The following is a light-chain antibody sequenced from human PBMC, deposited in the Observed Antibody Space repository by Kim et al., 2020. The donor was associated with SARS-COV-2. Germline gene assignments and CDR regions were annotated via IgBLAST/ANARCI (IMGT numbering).Light chain of an antibody. CDR3: SSYTSSSTLYVV. V-gene: IGLV2-14*03. J-gene: IGLJ2*01. CDR1: SSDVGGYNY. CDR2: DVS. Sequence: SITISCTGTSSDVGGYNYVSCYQQHPGKAPKLMIYDVSNRPSGVSNRFSGSKSGNTASLTISGLQAEDEADYYCSSYTSSSTLYVVFGGGTQLTVL.